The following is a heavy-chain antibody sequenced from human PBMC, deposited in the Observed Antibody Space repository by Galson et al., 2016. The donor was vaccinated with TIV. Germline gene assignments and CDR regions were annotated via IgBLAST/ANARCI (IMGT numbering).Heavy chain of an antibody. CDR1: GGTFSSYA. Sequence: SVKVSCKASGGTFSSYAISWVRQAPGQGLEWMGRIIPMLGITRYEQKFQGRVTIIADDSTSTAYMELSSLKSEDTAVYYCAKDHCSGTSCPQPHYWGQGTLVIVSS. V-gene: IGHV1-69*04. CDR2: IIPMLGIT. J-gene: IGHJ4*02. CDR3: AKDHCSGTSCPQPHY. D-gene: IGHD2-2*01.